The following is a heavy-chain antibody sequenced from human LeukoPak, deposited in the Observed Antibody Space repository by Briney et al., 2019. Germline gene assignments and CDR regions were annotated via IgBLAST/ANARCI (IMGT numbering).Heavy chain of an antibody. CDR2: IYTSGST. J-gene: IGHJ2*01. V-gene: IGHV4-4*07. CDR3: ARDIPPYCGGDCSTPGYWYFDL. CDR1: GGSLSSYY. Sequence: SETLSLTCTVSGGSLSSYYWSWIRQPAGKGLEWIGRIYTSGSTNYNPSLKSRVTMSVDTSKNQFSLKLSSVTAADTAVYYCARDIPPYCGGDCSTPGYWYFDLWGRGTLVTVSS. D-gene: IGHD2-21*02.